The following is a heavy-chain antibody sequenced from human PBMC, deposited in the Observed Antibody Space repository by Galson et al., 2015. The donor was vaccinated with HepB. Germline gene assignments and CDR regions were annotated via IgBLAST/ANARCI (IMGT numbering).Heavy chain of an antibody. Sequence: PALVKPTQTLTLTCTVSGFSLSNARMGVSWIRQPPGKALEWLAHIFSNDEKSYSTSLKSRLTISKDTSKSQVVLTMTNMDPVDTATYYCARICCSSTSCYLFDYWGQGTLVTVSS. CDR3: ARICCSSTSCYLFDY. CDR1: GFSLSNARMG. D-gene: IGHD2-2*01. J-gene: IGHJ4*02. V-gene: IGHV2-26*01. CDR2: IFSNDEK.